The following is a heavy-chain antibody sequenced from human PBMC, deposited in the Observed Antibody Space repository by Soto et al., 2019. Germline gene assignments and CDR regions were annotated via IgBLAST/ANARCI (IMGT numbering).Heavy chain of an antibody. D-gene: IGHD2-8*01. V-gene: IGHV4-4*02. CDR3: ARVMEGGPYNWFYP. CDR1: GVSISSNYW. CDR2: IYDSGNT. J-gene: IGHJ5*02. Sequence: PSETLSLTCAVSGVSISSNYWWGWIRQPPGKGLEWIGEIYDSGNTRYNPSLESRVTISVDRSKNQFSLNLSSVTAADTAVYYCARVMEGGPYNWFYPWGLGTLVTVSS.